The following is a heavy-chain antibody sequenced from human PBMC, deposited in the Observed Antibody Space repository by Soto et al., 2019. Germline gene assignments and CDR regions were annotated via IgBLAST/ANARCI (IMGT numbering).Heavy chain of an antibody. CDR1: GFTFSSYW. J-gene: IGHJ4*02. D-gene: IGHD3-16*01. Sequence: PGGSLRLSCAASGFTFSSYWMSWFRQAPGKGLEWVANMNQDGSEKYYVDSMKGRFTISRDNARNSLYLQMNSLRAEDTAVYYCAKVLRGGAMPGPDYWGQGTLVTVSS. V-gene: IGHV3-7*03. CDR3: AKVLRGGAMPGPDY. CDR2: MNQDGSEK.